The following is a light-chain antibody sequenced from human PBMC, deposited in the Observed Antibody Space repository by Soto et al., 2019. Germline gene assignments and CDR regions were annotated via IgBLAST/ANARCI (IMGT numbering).Light chain of an antibody. V-gene: IGLV2-23*01. CDR3: CSYSYGSTLV. CDR2: EGD. CDR1: SSDVGSYNL. J-gene: IGLJ2*01. Sequence: QSALTQPASVSGSSGQSITISCTGTSSDVGSYNLVSWHQQHPGKAPKLIIYEGDKRPSEVSNRFSGSKSGNTASLTISGLQAEDEADYYCCSYSYGSTLVFGGGTKLTVL.